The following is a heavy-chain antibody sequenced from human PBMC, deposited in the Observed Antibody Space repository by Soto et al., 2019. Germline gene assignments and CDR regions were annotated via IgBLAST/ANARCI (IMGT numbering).Heavy chain of an antibody. Sequence: HPGGSLRLSCAASGFIFSSYAMSWVRQAPGKGLEWVSAISGSGGSTYYADSVKGRFTISRDNSRNTVSLQMSSLRAEDTAIYYCARGDPGGFALWGHATMVTV. J-gene: IGHJ3*01. D-gene: IGHD3-10*01. CDR2: ISGSGGST. V-gene: IGHV3-23*01. CDR1: GFIFSSYA. CDR3: ARGDPGGFAL.